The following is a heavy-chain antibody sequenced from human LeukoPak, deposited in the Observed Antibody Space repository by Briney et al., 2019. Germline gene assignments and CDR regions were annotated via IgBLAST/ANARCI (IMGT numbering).Heavy chain of an antibody. Sequence: GGSLRLSCAASGFTLSIYGMSWVRQAPGRGLEWDSAMSGSGGSTYYADSVKGRFTISRDNSKNTLYLQMNSLRAEDTAVYYCAKDGYYDSSAYYYVRYFDLWGRGTLVTVSS. J-gene: IGHJ2*01. CDR1: GFTLSIYG. CDR2: MSGSGGST. CDR3: AKDGYYDSSAYYYVRYFDL. V-gene: IGHV3-23*01. D-gene: IGHD3-22*01.